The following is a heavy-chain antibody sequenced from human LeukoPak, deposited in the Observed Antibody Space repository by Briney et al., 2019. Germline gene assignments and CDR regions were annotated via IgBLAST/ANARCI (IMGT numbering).Heavy chain of an antibody. J-gene: IGHJ4*02. Sequence: GGSLRISCKASGYSSTNYWISWVRQMPGKGPEWMWTIDPSDSYTNYSPSFQGHVTISADKSMSTAYLQWSGLKASDTAMYYCATHDYGDFGDYWGQGTLVTVSS. D-gene: IGHD4-17*01. CDR2: IDPSDSYT. CDR3: ATHDYGDFGDY. V-gene: IGHV5-10-1*01. CDR1: GYSSTNYW.